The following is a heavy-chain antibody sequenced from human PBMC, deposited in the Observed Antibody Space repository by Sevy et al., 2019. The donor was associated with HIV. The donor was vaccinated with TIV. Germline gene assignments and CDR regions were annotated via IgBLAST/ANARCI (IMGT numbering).Heavy chain of an antibody. Sequence: SGPTLVKPTQTLTLTCTFSGFSLSTSGVGVGWIRQPPGKALEWLALIYWNDDQRYSPSLKSRLTITKDTSKNQVVLTMTNMDPLDTATYYCAHRGGVHFYDSSGYYSRAEYFEHWGQGTLVTVSS. CDR1: GFSLSTSGVG. D-gene: IGHD3-22*01. CDR2: IYWNDDQ. J-gene: IGHJ1*01. CDR3: AHRGGVHFYDSSGYYSRAEYFEH. V-gene: IGHV2-5*01.